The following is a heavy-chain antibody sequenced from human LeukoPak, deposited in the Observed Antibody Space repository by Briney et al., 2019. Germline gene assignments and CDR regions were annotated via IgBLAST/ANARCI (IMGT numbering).Heavy chain of an antibody. V-gene: IGHV4-34*01. CDR1: GGSFSGYY. J-gene: IGHJ4*02. CDR2: INHSGRT. D-gene: IGHD2-21*02. Sequence: SETLSLTCAVYGGSFSGYYWSWIRQPPGKGLEWIGEINHSGRTNYNPSLKSRVTISVDTSKNQFSLKLSSVTAADTAVYYCARGGGVVTAILHYWGQGTLVTVSS. CDR3: ARGGGVVTAILHY.